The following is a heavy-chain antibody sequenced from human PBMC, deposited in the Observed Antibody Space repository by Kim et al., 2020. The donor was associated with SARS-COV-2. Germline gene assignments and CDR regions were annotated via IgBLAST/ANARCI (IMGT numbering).Heavy chain of an antibody. CDR1: GGSFSGYY. CDR2: INHSGST. CDR3: ARGVPRRIAAASLLRGMDV. V-gene: IGHV4-34*01. D-gene: IGHD6-13*01. Sequence: SETLSLTCAVYGGSFSGYYWSWIRQPPGKGLEWIGEINHSGSTNYNPSLKSRVTISVDTSKNQFSLKLSSVTAADTAVYYCARGVPRRIAAASLLRGMDVWGQGTTVTVSS. J-gene: IGHJ6*02.